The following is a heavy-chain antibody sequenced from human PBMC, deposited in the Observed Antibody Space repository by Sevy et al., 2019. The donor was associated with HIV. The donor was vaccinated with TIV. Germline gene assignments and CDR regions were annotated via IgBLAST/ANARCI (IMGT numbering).Heavy chain of an antibody. CDR2: IWYDGSNK. CDR3: AREGAGDILTGYYRPNWFDP. J-gene: IGHJ5*02. Sequence: GGSLRLSCAASGFTFSSYCMHWVRQAPGKGLEWVAVIWYDGSNKYYATSVKGRFTISRDNSKNTLYLQMNSLRAEDTAVYYCAREGAGDILTGYYRPNWFDPWGQGTLVTVSS. V-gene: IGHV3-33*01. D-gene: IGHD3-9*01. CDR1: GFTFSSYC.